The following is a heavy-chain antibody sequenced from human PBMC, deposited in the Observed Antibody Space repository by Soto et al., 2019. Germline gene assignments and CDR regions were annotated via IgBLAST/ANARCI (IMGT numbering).Heavy chain of an antibody. Sequence: PGGSLRLSCAASGFTFSSYGMHWVRQAPGKGLEWVAVISYDGSNKYYADSVKGRFTISRDNSKNTLYLQMNSLRAEDTAVYYCAKGDGAARPFYHHYSYGMDVWGQGTTVTVS. J-gene: IGHJ6*02. D-gene: IGHD6-6*01. CDR3: AKGDGAARPFYHHYSYGMDV. CDR1: GFTFSSYG. CDR2: ISYDGSNK. V-gene: IGHV3-30*18.